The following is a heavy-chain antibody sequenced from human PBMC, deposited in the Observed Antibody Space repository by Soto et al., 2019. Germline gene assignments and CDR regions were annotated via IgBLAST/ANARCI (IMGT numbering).Heavy chain of an antibody. CDR1: GYMFSSYA. D-gene: IGHD3-3*01. V-gene: IGHV1-69*01. CDR2: IVPILRTP. CDR3: ARALGDQRRFLEWLQYYYHCMDV. J-gene: IGHJ6*02. Sequence: QVQLVQSGAEVKKPGSSVKVSCKASGYMFSSYAISWVRQAPGHGLEWMGGIVPILRTPNYSQKFQGRVTITADESTSTVYMELRNLRSDDTAVYFCARALGDQRRFLEWLQYYYHCMDVWGQGTTITVSS.